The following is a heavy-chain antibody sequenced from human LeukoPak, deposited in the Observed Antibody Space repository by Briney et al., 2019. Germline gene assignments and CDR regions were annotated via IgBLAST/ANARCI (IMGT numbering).Heavy chain of an antibody. CDR2: IRYDGSNK. CDR3: ARRAGDYSHPYDY. V-gene: IGHV3-30*02. J-gene: IGHJ4*02. D-gene: IGHD3-22*01. Sequence: PGGSLRLSCAASGFTFSSYGMHWVRQAPGKGLEGVAFIRYDGSNKYYADSVKGRFTISRDSPKNTLYLQMNSLRAEDTAVYYCARRAGDYSHPYDYWGQGTLVTVSS. CDR1: GFTFSSYG.